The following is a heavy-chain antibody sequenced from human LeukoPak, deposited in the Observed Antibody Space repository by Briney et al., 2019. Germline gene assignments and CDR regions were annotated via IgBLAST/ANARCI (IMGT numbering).Heavy chain of an antibody. J-gene: IGHJ4*02. CDR2: IYYSGST. Sequence: SETLSLTCTVSGGSISSYYRSWIRQPPGKGLEWIGYIYYSGSTNYNPSLKSRVTISVDTSKNQFSLKLSSVTAADTAVYCCARDRGPYYYDYWGQGTLVTVSS. V-gene: IGHV4-59*01. CDR3: ARDRGPYYYDY. CDR1: GGSISSYY. D-gene: IGHD3-10*01.